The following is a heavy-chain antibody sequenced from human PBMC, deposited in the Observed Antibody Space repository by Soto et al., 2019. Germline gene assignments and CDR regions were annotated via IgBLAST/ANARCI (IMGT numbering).Heavy chain of an antibody. CDR1: GYTFTSYG. D-gene: IGHD5-18*01. Sequence: GASVKVSCKASGYTFTSYGISWLGQAPGREVAWMGWISAYNGNTNFAHKLQGRVTITTDTSTSTAYMELRSLRSDDTAVYYCARASRMVSSRFDYWGQGTLVTVSS. V-gene: IGHV1-18*04. J-gene: IGHJ4*02. CDR3: ARASRMVSSRFDY. CDR2: ISAYNGNT.